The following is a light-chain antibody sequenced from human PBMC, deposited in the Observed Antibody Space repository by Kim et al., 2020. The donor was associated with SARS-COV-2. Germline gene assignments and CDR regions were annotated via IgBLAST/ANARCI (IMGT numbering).Light chain of an antibody. CDR1: SSNIGRHT. CDR3: ASWDDSLNVVV. CDR2: SYN. J-gene: IGLJ2*01. Sequence: ELTQPPSASGTPGQRVTISCSGGSSNIGRHTVNWYRQLPGTAPKLLINSYNQRPSGVPDRFSFSKSGTSASLAISGLQSEDEADYHCASWDDSLNVVVFGGGTQLTVL. V-gene: IGLV1-44*01.